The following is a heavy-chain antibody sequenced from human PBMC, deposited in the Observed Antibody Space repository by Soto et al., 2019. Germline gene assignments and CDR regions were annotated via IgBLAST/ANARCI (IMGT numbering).Heavy chain of an antibody. D-gene: IGHD6-13*01. Sequence: SETLSLTCAVYGGSFSGYYWSWIRQPPGKGLEWIGEINHSGSTNYNPSLKSRVTISVDTSKNQFSLKLSSVTAADTAVYYCARGQQLVRQFYYYYGMDVWGQGTTVTVSS. CDR3: ARGQQLVRQFYYYYGMDV. CDR1: GGSFSGYY. J-gene: IGHJ6*02. V-gene: IGHV4-34*01. CDR2: INHSGST.